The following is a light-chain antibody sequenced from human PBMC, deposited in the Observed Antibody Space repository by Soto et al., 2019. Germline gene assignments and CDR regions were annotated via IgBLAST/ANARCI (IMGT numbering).Light chain of an antibody. J-gene: IGLJ3*02. Sequence: QPVLTQPPSAAGTPGQRVTISCSGSSSNIGSDTVNWYQQLPGTAPKLLIYNYNQRPSGVPDRFSGSKSGTSASLAISGLQSEDEADYYCASWDGSLNGWVFGGGTKLTVL. V-gene: IGLV1-44*01. CDR1: SSNIGSDT. CDR3: ASWDGSLNGWV. CDR2: NYN.